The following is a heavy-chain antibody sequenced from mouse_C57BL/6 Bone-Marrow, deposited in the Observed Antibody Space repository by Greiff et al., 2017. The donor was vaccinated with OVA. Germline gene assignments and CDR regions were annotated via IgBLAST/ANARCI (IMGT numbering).Heavy chain of an antibody. J-gene: IGHJ1*03. CDR1: GFTFSDYY. Sequence: EVQLVESEGGLVQPGSSMKLSCTASGFTFSDYYMAWVRQVPEKGLEWVANINYDGSSTYYLDSLKSRFIISRDNAKNILYLQMSSLKSEDTATYYCARENDVRRGYWYFDVWGTGTTVTVSS. V-gene: IGHV5-16*01. CDR2: INYDGSST. D-gene: IGHD2-14*01. CDR3: ARENDVRRGYWYFDV.